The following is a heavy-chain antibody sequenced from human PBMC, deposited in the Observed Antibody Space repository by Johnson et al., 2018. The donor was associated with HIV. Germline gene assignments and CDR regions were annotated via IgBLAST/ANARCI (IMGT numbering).Heavy chain of an antibody. CDR3: TTEFVRDSSGYSI. CDR2: IKSKTDGGTT. V-gene: IGHV3-15*01. D-gene: IGHD3-22*01. CDR1: GFTFSNAW. J-gene: IGHJ3*02. Sequence: VQLVESGGLVKPGGSLRLSCAASGFTFSNAWMSWVRQAPGKGLEWVGRIKSKTDGGTTDYAAPVKGRFTISRDDSKNTLYLQMNSLKTEDTAVYYCTTEFVRDSSGYSIWGQGTMVTVSS.